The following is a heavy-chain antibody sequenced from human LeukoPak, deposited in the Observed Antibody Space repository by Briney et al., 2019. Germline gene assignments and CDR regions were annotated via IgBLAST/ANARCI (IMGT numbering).Heavy chain of an antibody. CDR2: ISNSSSYI. CDR3: ARDIGWGHGMDV. V-gene: IGHV3-21*01. D-gene: IGHD1-26*01. J-gene: IGHJ6*02. CDR1: GFTFSTYT. Sequence: GGSLRLSCAASGFTFSTYTMNWVRQAPGKGLEWVSSISNSSSYIYYADSMKGRFTISRDNTKNSLYLQMNSLRAEDTAVYYCARDIGWGHGMDVWGQGTTVTVSS.